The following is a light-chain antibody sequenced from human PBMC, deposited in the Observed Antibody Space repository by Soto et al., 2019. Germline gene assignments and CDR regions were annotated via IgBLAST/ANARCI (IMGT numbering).Light chain of an antibody. J-gene: IGKJ4*01. Sequence: EIVLTQFPGALSLSPGERVTLSCRASQTVSNTYLAWYQQKSGQAPKFLIYGASNMATGIPDMFSGSGSGTDFTLTISSLQPEDFSVYYYHQYCAFPPTFGGGTKVEIK. CDR3: HQYCAFPPT. V-gene: IGKV3-20*01. CDR1: QTVSNTY. CDR2: GAS.